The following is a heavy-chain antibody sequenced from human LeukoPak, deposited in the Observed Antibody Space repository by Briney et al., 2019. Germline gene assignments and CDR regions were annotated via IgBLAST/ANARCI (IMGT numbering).Heavy chain of an antibody. J-gene: IGHJ6*02. Sequence: GASVKVSCKASGYTFTSYGISWVRQAPGQGLEWVGWISAYNGNTNYVQKLQGRVTMTTDTSTSTAYMELRSLRSDDTAVYYCARDDIVVVPAAFYYGMDVWGQGTTVTVSS. CDR2: ISAYNGNT. D-gene: IGHD2-2*01. V-gene: IGHV1-18*01. CDR1: GYTFTSYG. CDR3: ARDDIVVVPAAFYYGMDV.